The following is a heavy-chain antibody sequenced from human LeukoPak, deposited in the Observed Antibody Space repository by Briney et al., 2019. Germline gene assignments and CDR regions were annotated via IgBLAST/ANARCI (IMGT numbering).Heavy chain of an antibody. D-gene: IGHD3-22*01. CDR2: IYYSGST. CDR3: ARDTGSSGYYYGAFDI. Sequence: PSETLSLTCAVSGGSISSGDYYWSWIRQPPGKGLEWIGYIYYSGSTYYNPSLKSRVTISVDTSKNQFSLKLSSVTAADTAVYYCARDTGSSGYYYGAFDIWGQGTMVTVSS. J-gene: IGHJ3*02. CDR1: GGSISSGDYY. V-gene: IGHV4-30-4*01.